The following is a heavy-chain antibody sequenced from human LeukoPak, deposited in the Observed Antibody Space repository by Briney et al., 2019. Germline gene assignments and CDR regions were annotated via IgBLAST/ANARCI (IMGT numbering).Heavy chain of an antibody. Sequence: SGTLSLTCTVSGYSISTGHYWGWIRQPPGKGLEWIGSIYHSGSTYYNPSLKSRVTISVDTSKRQFSLNLSSVTAADTAVYFCAKTSPFPEIYYFDYWGQGTLVTVSS. CDR2: IYHSGST. D-gene: IGHD2/OR15-2a*01. CDR1: GYSISTGHY. CDR3: AKTSPFPEIYYFDY. J-gene: IGHJ4*02. V-gene: IGHV4-38-2*02.